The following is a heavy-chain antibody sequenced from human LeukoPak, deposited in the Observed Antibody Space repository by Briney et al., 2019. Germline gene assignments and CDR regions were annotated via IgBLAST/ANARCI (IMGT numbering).Heavy chain of an antibody. D-gene: IGHD1-26*01. CDR3: AREGLGPTGGE. CDR1: GFSVNNHY. J-gene: IGHJ4*02. Sequence: GGSLRLSCAVSGFSVNNHYISWVRQAPGKGLEWVSVIYSGGSTYYADSVKGRFTISRDNSKNTVYLQMYSLRAEDTAVYYCAREGLGPTGGEWGQGTLVTVSS. CDR2: IYSGGST. V-gene: IGHV3-66*01.